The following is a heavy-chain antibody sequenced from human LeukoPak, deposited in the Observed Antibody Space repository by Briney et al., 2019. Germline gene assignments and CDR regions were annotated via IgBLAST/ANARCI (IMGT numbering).Heavy chain of an antibody. CDR3: AREDGSTTLANRFDP. CDR2: ISSSSNYI. J-gene: IGHJ5*02. Sequence: GGSLRLSCAASGFTFISYSMNWVRQAPGKGLEWVSSISSSSNYIYYADSVKGRFTISRDNAKNSLYLQMNSLRAEDTAVYYCAREDGSTTLANRFDPWGQGTLVTVSS. D-gene: IGHD3-10*01. V-gene: IGHV3-21*01. CDR1: GFTFISYS.